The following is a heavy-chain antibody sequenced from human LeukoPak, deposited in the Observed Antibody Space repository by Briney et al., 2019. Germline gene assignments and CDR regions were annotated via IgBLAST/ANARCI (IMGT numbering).Heavy chain of an antibody. CDR3: ARDRGYAMDV. CDR1: GFSFSSYW. J-gene: IGHJ6*02. D-gene: IGHD1-1*01. CDR2: IKSDGSTT. Sequence: GGSLRLSCAASGFSFSSYWMHWVRQAPGTGLVWVSRIKSDGSTTNYADFVKGRFTISRDNAKNTLYLQMNSLRAGDTAVYYCARDRGYAMDVWGQGTTVTVSS. V-gene: IGHV3-74*01.